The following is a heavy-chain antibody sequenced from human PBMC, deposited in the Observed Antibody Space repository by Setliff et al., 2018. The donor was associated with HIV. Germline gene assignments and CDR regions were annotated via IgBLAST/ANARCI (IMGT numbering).Heavy chain of an antibody. V-gene: IGHV4-34*01. J-gene: IGHJ4*02. CDR2: INHSGGT. Sequence: SETLSLTCAVYNGSFNGYYWSWIRQPPGKGLEWIGEINHSGGTTYNPSLKSRVTTSVEKSKNQFSLKLSSVTAADTAVYYCATMGRRGWFIDYWGQGTLVTVSS. D-gene: IGHD6-19*01. CDR3: ATMGRRGWFIDY. CDR1: NGSFNGYY.